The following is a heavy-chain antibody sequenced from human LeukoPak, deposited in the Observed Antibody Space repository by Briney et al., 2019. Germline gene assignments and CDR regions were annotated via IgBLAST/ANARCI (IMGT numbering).Heavy chain of an antibody. Sequence: ASVKVSCKASGYTFTGYYMHSVRQAPGQGREWMGWINPNSGGTKYAQKFQGRVTMTRDTSISTAYMELSRLRSDDTAVYYCARGGFLEWIDYDYYGMDVWGQGTTVTVSS. CDR1: GYTFTGYY. J-gene: IGHJ6*02. D-gene: IGHD3-3*01. CDR3: ARGGFLEWIDYDYYGMDV. CDR2: INPNSGGT. V-gene: IGHV1-2*02.